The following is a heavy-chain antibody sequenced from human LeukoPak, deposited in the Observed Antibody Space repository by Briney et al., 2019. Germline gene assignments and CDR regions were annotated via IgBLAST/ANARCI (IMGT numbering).Heavy chain of an antibody. Sequence: GGSLRLSCAASGFTVSSKYMSWVRQAPGKGLEWVSVIYSGGSTYYADSVKGRFTISRHNSKNTLYLQMNSLRAEDTAVYYCARVLWFGELLNWFDPWGQGTLVTVSS. D-gene: IGHD3-10*01. CDR1: GFTVSSKY. V-gene: IGHV3-53*04. CDR2: IYSGGST. J-gene: IGHJ5*02. CDR3: ARVLWFGELLNWFDP.